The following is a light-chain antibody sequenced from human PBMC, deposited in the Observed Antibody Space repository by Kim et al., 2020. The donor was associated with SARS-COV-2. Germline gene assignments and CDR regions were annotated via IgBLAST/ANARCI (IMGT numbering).Light chain of an antibody. CDR3: MQGTHWPFT. CDR1: QSLVYSDGNIY. J-gene: IGKJ3*01. Sequence: PASISCRSSQSLVYSDGNIYLNWFHQRPGQSPRRLMYKVSNRDSGVPDRLSGSGSGTDFTLQISRVEAEDVGVYYCMQGTHWPFTFGPGTKVDIK. CDR2: KVS. V-gene: IGKV2-30*01.